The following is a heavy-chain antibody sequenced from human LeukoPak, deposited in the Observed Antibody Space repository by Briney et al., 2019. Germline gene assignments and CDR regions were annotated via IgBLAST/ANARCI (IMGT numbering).Heavy chain of an antibody. V-gene: IGHV1-69*13. CDR3: ARVTYGYAHSNYYYGMDV. CDR2: IIPSFGTA. D-gene: IGHD5-18*01. J-gene: IGHJ6*02. Sequence: GASVKVSCKASGGTFSSYAISWVRQAPGQGLEWMGGIIPSFGTANYAQKFQGRVTITADGSTSTAYMELSSLRSEDTAVYYCARVTYGYAHSNYYYGMDVWGQGTTVTVSS. CDR1: GGTFSSYA.